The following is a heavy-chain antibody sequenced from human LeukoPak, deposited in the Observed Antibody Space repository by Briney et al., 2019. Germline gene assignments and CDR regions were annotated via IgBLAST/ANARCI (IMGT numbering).Heavy chain of an antibody. Sequence: PGGSLRLSCAASGFTFSSYSMNWVRQAPGKGLEWVSYISSSGSTIYYADSVKGRFTISRDNAKNSLYLQMNSLRAEDTAVYYCATEGYSGYDWDDYYYYMDVWGKGTTVTVSS. CDR3: ATEGYSGYDWDDYYYYMDV. J-gene: IGHJ6*03. CDR1: GFTFSSYS. V-gene: IGHV3-48*04. CDR2: ISSSGSTI. D-gene: IGHD5-12*01.